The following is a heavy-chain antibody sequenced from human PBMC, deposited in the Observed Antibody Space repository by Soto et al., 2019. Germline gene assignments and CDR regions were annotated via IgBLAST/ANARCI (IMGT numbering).Heavy chain of an antibody. V-gene: IGHV1-24*01. J-gene: IGHJ5*02. D-gene: IGHD3-10*01. CDR2: FDPEDGET. CDR1: GYTLTELS. Sequence: ASVKVSCKVSGYTLTELSMHWVRQAPGKGLEWMGGFDPEDGETIYAQKFQGRVTMTEDTSTDTAYMELSSLRSEDTAVYYCATEYYYGSGSRGCFDPWGQGTLVTVSS. CDR3: ATEYYYGSGSRGCFDP.